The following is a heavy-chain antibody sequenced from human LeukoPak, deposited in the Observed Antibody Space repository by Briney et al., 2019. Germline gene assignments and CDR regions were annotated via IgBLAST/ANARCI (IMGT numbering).Heavy chain of an antibody. CDR1: GYTFTSYY. CDR2: ISPSGGST. V-gene: IGHV1-46*01. Sequence: ASVKVSCKASGYTFTSYYMHWMRQAPGQGREWMGIISPSGGSTSYAQKFQGRVTMTRDTSTSTVYMELSSLRSEDTAVHYCARDPPSDSSGSFDYWGQGTLVTVSS. D-gene: IGHD3-22*01. J-gene: IGHJ4*02. CDR3: ARDPPSDSSGSFDY.